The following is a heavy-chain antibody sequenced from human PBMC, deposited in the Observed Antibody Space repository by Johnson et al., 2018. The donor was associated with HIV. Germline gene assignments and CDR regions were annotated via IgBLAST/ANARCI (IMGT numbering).Heavy chain of an antibody. J-gene: IGHJ3*02. CDR2: ISWNSGSI. CDR3: AKDNGIAGTSGDAFYI. CDR1: GFTFDDYA. Sequence: VQLVESGGGLVQPGRSLRLSCTASGFTFDDYAMHWVRLAPGKGLEWVSGISWNSGSIAYADSVKGRFTTSRDNAKNSLYLQVQSLRAEDTALYLCAKDNGIAGTSGDAFYIWGQGTMVTVSS. V-gene: IGHV3-9*01. D-gene: IGHD6-13*01.